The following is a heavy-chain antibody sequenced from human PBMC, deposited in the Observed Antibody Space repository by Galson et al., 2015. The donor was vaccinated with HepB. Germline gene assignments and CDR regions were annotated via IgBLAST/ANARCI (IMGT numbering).Heavy chain of an antibody. CDR2: ISSSSSYT. D-gene: IGHD2-2*02. J-gene: IGHJ4*02. CDR1: GFTFSDYY. CDR3: ATTRVVVVPGAIGPDY. Sequence: SLRLSCAASGFTFSDYYMSWIRQAPGKGLEWVSYISSSSSYTNYADSVKGRFTISRDNAKNSLYLQMNSLRAEDTALYYCATTRVVVVPGAIGPDYWGQGTLVTVSS. V-gene: IGHV3-11*03.